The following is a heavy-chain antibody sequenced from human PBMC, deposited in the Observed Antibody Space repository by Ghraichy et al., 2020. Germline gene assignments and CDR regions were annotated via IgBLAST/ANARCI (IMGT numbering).Heavy chain of an antibody. D-gene: IGHD2-15*01. CDR3: ARLEGSGGGGSCYYFDY. CDR1: GGSISSSSYY. Sequence: SETLSLTCTVSGGSISSSSYYWGWIRQPPGKGLEWIGSIYYSGSTYYNPSLKSRVTISVDTSKNQFSLKLSSVTAADTAVYYCARLEGSGGGGSCYYFDYWGHGTLVTVSS. J-gene: IGHJ4*01. CDR2: IYYSGST. V-gene: IGHV4-39*01.